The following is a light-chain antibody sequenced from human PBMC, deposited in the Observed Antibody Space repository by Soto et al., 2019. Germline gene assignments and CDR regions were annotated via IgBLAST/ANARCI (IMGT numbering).Light chain of an antibody. J-gene: IGKJ2*01. Sequence: DIQMTQSPSSLSASVGDRVTITCRTSQFISTYLHLYQQKPGKAPNLLIYAASKLHSVVPSRVREPGFGTDFTLIIRSLQPEDLASYYCHQTYSHRRTFGQETKLHI. CDR2: AAS. CDR1: QFISTY. CDR3: HQTYSHRRT. V-gene: IGKV1-39*01.